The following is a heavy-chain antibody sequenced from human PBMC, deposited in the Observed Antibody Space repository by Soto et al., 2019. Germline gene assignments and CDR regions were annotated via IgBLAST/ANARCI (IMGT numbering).Heavy chain of an antibody. CDR2: IHYSGNT. J-gene: IGHJ4*02. CDR1: GDSVSSGSHY. V-gene: IGHV4-61*01. Sequence: QVQLQESGPGLVKPSETLSLICTVSGDSVSSGSHYWSWVRQPPGKGLEWIGFIHYSGNTNYNPSRKSRVTIALDTSKNQLSLKLSSVTAADTAVYYCARYSGTYYVYWGQGTLVTVSS. CDR3: ARYSGTYYVY. D-gene: IGHD1-26*01.